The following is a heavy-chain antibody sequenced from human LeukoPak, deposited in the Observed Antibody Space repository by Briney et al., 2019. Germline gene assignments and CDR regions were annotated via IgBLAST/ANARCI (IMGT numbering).Heavy chain of an antibody. J-gene: IGHJ4*02. Sequence: PGGSLRLSCAASGFTFSSYAMSWVRQAPGKGLEWVSAISGSGGSAFYADSVKGRFTISTGDAKNSLYLQMNSLRAEDTAVYYCALMICSTTSCWIDYWGQGTLVTVSS. CDR2: ISGSGGSA. CDR1: GFTFSSYA. D-gene: IGHD2-2*01. V-gene: IGHV3-23*01. CDR3: ALMICSTTSCWIDY.